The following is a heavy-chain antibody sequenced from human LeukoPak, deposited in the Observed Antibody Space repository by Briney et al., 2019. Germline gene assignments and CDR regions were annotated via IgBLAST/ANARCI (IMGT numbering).Heavy chain of an antibody. CDR2: INPSGGST. CDR1: GYTFTSYY. J-gene: IGHJ6*03. D-gene: IGHD3-10*01. V-gene: IGHV1-46*01. CDR3: ARSQPQGSGSYYFYYYYYYMDV. Sequence: ASVKVSCKASGYTFTSYYIHWVRQAPGQGLEWMGIINPSGGSTSYAQKFQGRVTMTRDTSTSTVYMELSSLRSEDTAVYYCARSQPQGSGSYYFYYYYYYMDVWGKGTTVTISS.